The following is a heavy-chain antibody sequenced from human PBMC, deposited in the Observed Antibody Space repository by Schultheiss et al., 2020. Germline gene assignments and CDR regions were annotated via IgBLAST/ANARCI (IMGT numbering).Heavy chain of an antibody. Sequence: GGSLRLSCTASGFTFSSYGMHWVRQAPGKGLEWVSGISLNSGSIGYADSVKDRFTISRDSAKNSLYLQMNSLRAEDTALYYCAKGTAEALDYWGQGTLVTVSS. J-gene: IGHJ4*02. CDR3: AKGTAEALDY. V-gene: IGHV3-9*01. CDR1: GFTFSSYG. CDR2: ISLNSGSI. D-gene: IGHD2-21*02.